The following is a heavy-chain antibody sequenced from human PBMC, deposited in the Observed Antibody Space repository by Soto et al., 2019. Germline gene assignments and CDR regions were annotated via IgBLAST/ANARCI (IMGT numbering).Heavy chain of an antibody. Sequence: SETLSLTCTVSGGSISLGGYYWSWIRQHPGKGLEWIGYIYYSGSTYYNPSLKSRVTISVDTSKNQFSLKLSSVTAADTAVYYCATGYYTIYFDYWGQGTLVTVSS. CDR3: ATGYYTIYFDY. V-gene: IGHV4-31*03. CDR2: IYYSGST. CDR1: GGSISLGGYY. D-gene: IGHD3-3*01. J-gene: IGHJ4*02.